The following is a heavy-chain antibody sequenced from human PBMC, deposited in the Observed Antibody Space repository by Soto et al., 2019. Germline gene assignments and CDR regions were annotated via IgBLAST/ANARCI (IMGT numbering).Heavy chain of an antibody. CDR1: GGSISSGAYY. J-gene: IGHJ5*02. CDR2: IYYSGST. Sequence: QVELQESGPGLVKPSQTLSLTCTVSGGSISSGAYYWSWIRHHPGKGLEWIGYIYYSGSTYYNPSLKRRVTISVDTSKNQFSLKLSSVTAADTAVYYCAGDRVATESWFDPWGQGTLVTVSS. D-gene: IGHD3-3*01. V-gene: IGHV4-31*03. CDR3: AGDRVATESWFDP.